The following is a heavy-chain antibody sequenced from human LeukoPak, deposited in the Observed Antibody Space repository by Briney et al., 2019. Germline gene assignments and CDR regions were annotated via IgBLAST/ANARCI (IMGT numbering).Heavy chain of an antibody. V-gene: IGHV3-23*01. CDR3: AKDGSGYYFHY. D-gene: IGHD3-22*01. Sequence: GGSLRLSCAASGFTFSSYAMSWVRQSPGKGLEWVSTISASGASTYYADSVKGRFTIPRDNSKNTLYLQMNSLRAEDTAVYYCAKDGSGYYFHYWGQGALVTVSS. CDR1: GFTFSSYA. J-gene: IGHJ4*02. CDR2: ISASGAST.